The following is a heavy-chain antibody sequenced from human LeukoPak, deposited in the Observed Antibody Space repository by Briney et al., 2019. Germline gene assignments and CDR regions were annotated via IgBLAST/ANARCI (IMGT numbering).Heavy chain of an antibody. Sequence: PGGSLRLSCAASGFLINSDVMTWVRQSPGRGLEWVSAISVDGHGSDYANSVKGRFTISRDNAKNIVYLQMNSLTAEDTALYYCARRVGGTPDYWGRGTQVTVSS. CDR1: GFLINSDV. J-gene: IGHJ4*02. CDR2: ISVDGHGS. D-gene: IGHD1-1*01. V-gene: IGHV3-23*01. CDR3: ARRVGGTPDY.